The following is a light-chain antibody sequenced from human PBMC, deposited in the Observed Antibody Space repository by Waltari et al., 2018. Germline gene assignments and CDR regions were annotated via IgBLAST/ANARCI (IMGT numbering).Light chain of an antibody. CDR2: GAS. Sequence: EIVLTQSPGTLSLPPGERATLSCRASQTVHSNYLAWYQQKPGQAPRLLIHGASSRATGIPDRFSGSGSGTEFTLTINRLEPEDFAVYFCQQYSGSPLTFGGGTTVKIK. CDR3: QQYSGSPLT. V-gene: IGKV3-20*01. J-gene: IGKJ4*01. CDR1: QTVHSNY.